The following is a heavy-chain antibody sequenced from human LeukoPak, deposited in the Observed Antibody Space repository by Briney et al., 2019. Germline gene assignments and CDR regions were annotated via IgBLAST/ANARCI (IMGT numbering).Heavy chain of an antibody. J-gene: IGHJ5*02. CDR2: IKQDGSEK. CDR1: GFTFSNYW. Sequence: GGSLRLSCEASGFTFSNYWMSWVRQAPGKGLEWVANIKQDGSEKNYVDSVKGRCTISRDNAKHSLYLQMNSLRAEDTAVYYCARVVIQCWFDPWGQGTLVTVSS. D-gene: IGHD4-11*01. CDR3: ARVVIQCWFDP. V-gene: IGHV3-7*01.